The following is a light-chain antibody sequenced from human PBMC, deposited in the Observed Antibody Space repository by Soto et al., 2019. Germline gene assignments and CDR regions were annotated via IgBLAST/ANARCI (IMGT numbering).Light chain of an antibody. CDR2: AAA. J-gene: IGKJ3*01. CDR3: QQANSFPLT. CDR1: QGIGSW. Sequence: DIPMTQSPSSVSASVGDRVTITCRASQGIGSWLGWYQQKPGKAPQLLIYAAASLQSGVPSRFSATFSGTEFTLTISSLQPEDLATYFCQQANSFPLTFGPGTKVDLK. V-gene: IGKV1-12*01.